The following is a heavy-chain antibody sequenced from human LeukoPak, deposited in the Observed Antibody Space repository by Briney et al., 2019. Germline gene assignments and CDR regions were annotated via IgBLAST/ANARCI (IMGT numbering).Heavy chain of an antibody. Sequence: SVKVSCKASGYTFTGYYIHWVRQAPGQGLEWMGGIIPILDVTNYAQKFQGRVTITADISTGTAYMELNSLRSEDTAVYYCAILSDGAYCGGDCFYLDYWGQGTLVTVSS. CDR3: AILSDGAYCGGDCFYLDY. J-gene: IGHJ4*02. CDR2: IIPILDVT. CDR1: GYTFTGYY. D-gene: IGHD2-21*02. V-gene: IGHV1-69*10.